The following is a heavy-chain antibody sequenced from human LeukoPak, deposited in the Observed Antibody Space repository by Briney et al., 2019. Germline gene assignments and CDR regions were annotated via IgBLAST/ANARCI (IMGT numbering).Heavy chain of an antibody. CDR3: ARDPGAGIAVSGRYYGMDV. CDR1: GGTFSSYT. D-gene: IGHD6-19*01. CDR2: IIPILGIA. J-gene: IGHJ6*02. V-gene: IGHV1-69*04. Sequence: SVKVSCKASGGTFSSYTISWVRQAPGQGLEWMGRIIPILGIANYAQKFQGRVTITADKSTGTAYMELSSLRSEDTAVYYCARDPGAGIAVSGRYYGMDVWGQGTTVTVSS.